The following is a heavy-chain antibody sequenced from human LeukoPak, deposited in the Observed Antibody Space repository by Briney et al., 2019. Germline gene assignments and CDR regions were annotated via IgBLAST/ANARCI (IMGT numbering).Heavy chain of an antibody. D-gene: IGHD2-2*01. CDR1: GGTFSSYA. J-gene: IGHJ4*02. CDR2: IIPIFGTA. V-gene: IGHV1-69*13. CDR3: ARVLRYCSSTSCRYFDY. Sequence: ASVKVSCKASGGTFSSYAISWVRQAPGQGLEWMGGIIPIFGTANYAQKFQGRVTITADESTSTAYMELSSLRSEDTAVYYCARVLRYCSSTSCRYFDYWGQGTLVTVSS.